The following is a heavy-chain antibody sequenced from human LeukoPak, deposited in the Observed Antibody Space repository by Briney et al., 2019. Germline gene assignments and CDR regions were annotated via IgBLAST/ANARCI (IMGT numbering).Heavy chain of an antibody. CDR2: ISNSGSSI. CDR1: GFTFSDSY. CDR3: GRGHWGLDY. V-gene: IGHV3-11*04. Sequence: KTGGSLRLSCAASGFTFSDSYMTWIRQAPGKGLEWVSYISNSGSSIYYADSVKGRFTTSRDNAKSSLYPQMNSLRAEDTAVYYCGRGHWGLDYWGQGALVTVSS. J-gene: IGHJ4*02. D-gene: IGHD7-27*01.